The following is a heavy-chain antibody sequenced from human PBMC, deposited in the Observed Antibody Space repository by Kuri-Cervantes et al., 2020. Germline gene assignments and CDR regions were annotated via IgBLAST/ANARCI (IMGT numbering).Heavy chain of an antibody. V-gene: IGHV4-59*01. J-gene: IGHJ4*02. CDR1: GGSITNFY. D-gene: IGHD4-17*01. CDR3: ARESRVDGDLDY. CDR2: IYYSGST. Sequence: GSLRLSCTVSGGSITNFYWSWTRQPPGRGLEWIGYIYYSGSTNYNPSLKSRVTISVDTSKNQFSLKLNSVTAADTAVYYCARESRVDGDLDYWGQGTLVTVSS.